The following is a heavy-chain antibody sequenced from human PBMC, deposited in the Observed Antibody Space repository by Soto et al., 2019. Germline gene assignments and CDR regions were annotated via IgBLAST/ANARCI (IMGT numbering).Heavy chain of an antibody. CDR1: GFILSDCA. CDR3: ARDLSGGSNWHYYMDV. D-gene: IGHD7-27*01. V-gene: IGHV3-48*01. Sequence: EVQLVESGGGLVQPGGSLRLSCATSGFILSDCAMNWVRQAPGKGLEWVSYISSSSSVIDYADSVKGRFTVSRDNARNSLYLRMSSRIAEDTAVYYCARDLSGGSNWHYYMDVWCKGTTVTVSS. J-gene: IGHJ6*03. CDR2: ISSSSSVI.